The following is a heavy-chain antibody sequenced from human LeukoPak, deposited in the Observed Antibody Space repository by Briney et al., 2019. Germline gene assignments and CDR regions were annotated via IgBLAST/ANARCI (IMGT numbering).Heavy chain of an antibody. CDR3: ARERDYDTYFDY. CDR1: GFGVSSNH. J-gene: IGHJ4*02. V-gene: IGHV3-53*01. Sequence: GGSLRLSCAVSGFGVSSNHVAWVRQAPGKGLEWVSVRQPGNVSYYADSVKGRFTTSADSSKNSLYLQMNNLRSEDTALCYCARERDYDTYFDYWGQGTLVTVSS. CDR2: RQPGNVS. D-gene: IGHD3-22*01.